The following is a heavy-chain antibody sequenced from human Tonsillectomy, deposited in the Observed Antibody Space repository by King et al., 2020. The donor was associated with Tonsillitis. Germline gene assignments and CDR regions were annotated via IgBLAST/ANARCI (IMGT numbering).Heavy chain of an antibody. CDR1: GYTFSTYA. J-gene: IGHJ4*02. CDR3: ATGSSGWPYYFDY. CDR2: IGADNGYT. V-gene: IGHV1-3*01. D-gene: IGHD6-19*01. Sequence: VQLVQSGAEVKKPGASVKVSCKASGYTFSTYAMHWLRQAPGQRLEWMGWIGADNGYTKYSQKFQGRVTITRDTTATTAYMELSSLRSEDTALYYCATGSSGWPYYFDYCGQGTLVTVSS.